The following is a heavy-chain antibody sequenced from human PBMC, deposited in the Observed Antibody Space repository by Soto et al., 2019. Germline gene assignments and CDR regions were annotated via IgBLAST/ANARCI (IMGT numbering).Heavy chain of an antibody. CDR3: ARDRRDSYGGGVDYYYYGMDV. V-gene: IGHV4-4*07. CDR2: IYTSGST. J-gene: IGHJ6*02. CDR1: GGSISSYY. Sequence: SETLSLTCTVSGGSISSYYWSWIRQPAGKGLEWIGRIYTSGSTNYNPSLKSRVTMSVDTSKNQFSLKLSSVTAADTAVYYCARDRRDSYGGGVDYYYYGMDVWGQGTTVTVS. D-gene: IGHD5-18*01.